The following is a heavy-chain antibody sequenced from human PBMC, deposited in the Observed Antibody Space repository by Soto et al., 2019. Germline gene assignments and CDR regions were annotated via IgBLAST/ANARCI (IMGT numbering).Heavy chain of an antibody. CDR2: ISSSSSYI. J-gene: IGHJ4*02. CDR3: ARDLKVRGVTMDYFDY. D-gene: IGHD3-10*01. Sequence: PGGSLRLSCAASGFNFNAYVMNWVRQAPGKGLEWVSSISSSSSYIYYADSVKGRFTISRDNAKNSLYLQMNSLRAEDTAVYYCARDLKVRGVTMDYFDYWGQGTLVTVSS. CDR1: GFNFNAYV. V-gene: IGHV3-21*01.